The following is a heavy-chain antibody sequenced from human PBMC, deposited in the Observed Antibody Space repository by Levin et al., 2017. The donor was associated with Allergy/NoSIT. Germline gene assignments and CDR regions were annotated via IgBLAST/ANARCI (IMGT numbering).Heavy chain of an antibody. J-gene: IGHJ6*02. CDR2: IGTAGDT. CDR3: ARAGPKTSNYYYGMDV. V-gene: IGHV3-13*01. Sequence: PGGSLRLSCAASGFTFSSYDMHWVRQATGNGLEWVSAIGTAGDTYYPGSVKGRFTISRENAKNSLYLQMNSLRAGDTAVYYCARAGPKTSNYYYGMDVWGQGTTVTVSS. CDR1: GFTFSSYD.